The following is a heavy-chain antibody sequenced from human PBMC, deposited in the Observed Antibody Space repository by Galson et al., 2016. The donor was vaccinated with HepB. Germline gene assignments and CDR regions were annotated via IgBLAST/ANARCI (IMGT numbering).Heavy chain of an antibody. D-gene: IGHD2-2*01. CDR1: GFTFRNYG. CDR2: ISRSGDST. Sequence: SLRLSCAASGFTFRNYGMTWVRQAPGKGLEVVSRISRSGDSTDYADSVKGRVTISRDNSKNTLSLQMNSLTADDTAIYYCVQGSTAPAVWGKGTTVTVSS. CDR3: VQGSTAPAV. V-gene: IGHV3-23*01. J-gene: IGHJ6*04.